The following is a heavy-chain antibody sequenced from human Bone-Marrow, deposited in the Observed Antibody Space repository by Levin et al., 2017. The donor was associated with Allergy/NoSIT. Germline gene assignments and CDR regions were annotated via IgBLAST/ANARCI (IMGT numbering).Heavy chain of an antibody. J-gene: IGHJ4*02. CDR2: ISLDGNTQ. Sequence: SCAVSGFTFRNYAMHWVRQAPGRGLEWVAFISLDGNTQYYADSVKGRFTVSRDNSNNTLHLQMNSLRVEDTAIYYCAKDTYTGSCGSCYFFDYWGQGALVTVSS. CDR1: GFTFRNYA. CDR3: AKDTYTGSCGSCYFFDY. V-gene: IGHV3-30*18. D-gene: IGHD2-15*01.